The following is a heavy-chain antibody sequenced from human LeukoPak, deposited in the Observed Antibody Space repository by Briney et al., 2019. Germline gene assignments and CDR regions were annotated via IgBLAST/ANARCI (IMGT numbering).Heavy chain of an antibody. CDR2: ISCGKGET. J-gene: IGHJ4*02. Sequence: ASVKVSCKTSGYTFTRYAIHWVRQAPGQGLEWTGWISCGKGETKYSQKFQDRVTITRDTSASTAYMELSSLRSEDTAVYYCARDNGYQLLWWWGQGTLVTVSS. D-gene: IGHD2-2*01. CDR1: GYTFTRYA. CDR3: ARDNGYQLLWW. V-gene: IGHV1-3*01.